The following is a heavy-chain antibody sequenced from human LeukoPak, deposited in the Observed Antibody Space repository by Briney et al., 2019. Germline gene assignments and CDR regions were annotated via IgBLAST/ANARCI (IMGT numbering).Heavy chain of an antibody. Sequence: SQTLSLTCVISGDSVSSNIAACNWIRQSPSRGLEWLGRTYYRSKWYTEYVVFVKSRITINPDTSKNQFSLQLNSVPPQDTAVYYCARGGYGTFDIWGQGTMVTVSS. D-gene: IGHD3-22*01. CDR1: GDSVSSNIAA. CDR2: TYYRSKWYT. J-gene: IGHJ3*02. CDR3: ARGGYGTFDI. V-gene: IGHV6-1*01.